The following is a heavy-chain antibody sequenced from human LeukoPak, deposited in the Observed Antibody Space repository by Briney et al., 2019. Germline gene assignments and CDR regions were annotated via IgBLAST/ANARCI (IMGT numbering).Heavy chain of an antibody. CDR2: ISSSSSYI. CDR3: ARFGAPHTYYYDSSGYRHDAFDI. Sequence: GGSLRLXCAASGFTYSSYSMNWVRQAPGKGLEWVSSISSSSSYIYYADSVKGRFTISRDNAKNSLYLQMNSLRAEDTAVYYCARFGAPHTYYYDSSGYRHDAFDIWGQGTMVTVSS. D-gene: IGHD3-22*01. V-gene: IGHV3-21*01. J-gene: IGHJ3*02. CDR1: GFTYSSYS.